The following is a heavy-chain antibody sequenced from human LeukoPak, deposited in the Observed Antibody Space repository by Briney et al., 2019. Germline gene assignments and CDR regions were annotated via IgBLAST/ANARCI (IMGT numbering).Heavy chain of an antibody. J-gene: IGHJ4*02. D-gene: IGHD3-10*01. CDR2: IYPGDSDT. CDR1: GYSFTSYW. Sequence: GESLKISCKGSGYSFTSYWINWVRQMPGKGLEWMGIIYPGDSDTRYSPSFQGQVAISADKSISTAYLQWSSLKASDTAMYYCARLAMVRGVIQYYFDYWGQGTLVTVSS. CDR3: ARLAMVRGVIQYYFDY. V-gene: IGHV5-51*01.